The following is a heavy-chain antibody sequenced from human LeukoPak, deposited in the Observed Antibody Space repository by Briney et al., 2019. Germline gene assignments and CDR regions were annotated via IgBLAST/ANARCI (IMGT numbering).Heavy chain of an antibody. CDR3: ARAQYYYYYYMDV. Sequence: SQTLSLTCTVSGGSISSYYWSWIRQPPGKGLEWIGYIYYSGSTNYNPSLKSRVTISVDTSKNQFSLKLSSVTAADTAVYYCARAQYYYYYYMDVWGKGTTVTVSS. CDR1: GGSISSYY. CDR2: IYYSGST. V-gene: IGHV4-59*01. J-gene: IGHJ6*03.